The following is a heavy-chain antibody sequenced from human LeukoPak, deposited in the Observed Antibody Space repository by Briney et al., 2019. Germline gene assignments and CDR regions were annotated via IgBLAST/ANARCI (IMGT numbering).Heavy chain of an antibody. CDR3: ARGDDSSGYHIEYFQH. CDR1: GGSISSYY. J-gene: IGHJ1*01. Sequence: PSETLSLTCTVSGGSISSYYWSWIRQPPGKGLEWIGCIYYSGSTNYNPSLKSRVTISVDTSKNQFSLKLSSVTAADTAVYYCARGDDSSGYHIEYFQHWGQGTLVTVS. CDR2: IYYSGST. D-gene: IGHD3-22*01. V-gene: IGHV4-59*01.